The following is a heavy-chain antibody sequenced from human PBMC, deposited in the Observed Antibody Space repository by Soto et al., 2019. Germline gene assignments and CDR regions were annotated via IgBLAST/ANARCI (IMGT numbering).Heavy chain of an antibody. CDR2: ISSSSSYI. CDR3: ARDHDSSLAGDGFDY. CDR1: GFTFSSYS. D-gene: IGHD6-13*01. V-gene: IGHV3-21*01. Sequence: EVQLVESGGGPVKPGGSLRLSCAASGFTFSSYSMNWVRQAPGKGLEWVSSISSSSSYIYYADSVKGRFTISRDNAKNSLYLQMNSLRAEDTAVYYCARDHDSSLAGDGFDYWGQGTLVTVSS. J-gene: IGHJ4*02.